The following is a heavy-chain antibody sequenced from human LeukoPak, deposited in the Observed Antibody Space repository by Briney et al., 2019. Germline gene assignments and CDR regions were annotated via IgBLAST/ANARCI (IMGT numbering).Heavy chain of an antibody. J-gene: IGHJ1*01. Sequence: GGSLRLSCAASGFTFSSYVMSWVRQAPGKGLEWVSGVSASGDRTYYGDSVKGRFTISRDNSKNTLYLQMNSLRAEDTAVYYCAKDLPKITIFGALQHWGRGTLVAVSS. V-gene: IGHV3-23*02. CDR2: VSASGDRT. CDR1: GFTFSSYV. CDR3: AKDLPKITIFGALQH. D-gene: IGHD3-3*01.